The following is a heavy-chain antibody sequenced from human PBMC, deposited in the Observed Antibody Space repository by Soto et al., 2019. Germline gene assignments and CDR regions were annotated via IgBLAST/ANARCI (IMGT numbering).Heavy chain of an antibody. CDR1: GFTFSSYS. J-gene: IGHJ6*02. CDR3: ARDLVRFLEWFGMDV. V-gene: IGHV3-48*02. D-gene: IGHD3-3*01. CDR2: ISSSSSTI. Sequence: GGSLRLSCAASGFTFSSYSMNWVRQAPGKGLEWVSYISSSSSTIYYADSVKGRFTISRDNAKNSLYLQMSSLRDEDTAVYYCARDLVRFLEWFGMDVWGQGTTVTVSS.